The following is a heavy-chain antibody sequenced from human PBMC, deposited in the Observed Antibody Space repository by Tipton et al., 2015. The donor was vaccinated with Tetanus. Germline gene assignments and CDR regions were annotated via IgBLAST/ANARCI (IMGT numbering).Heavy chain of an antibody. D-gene: IGHD2-21*02. CDR1: GGSISSDAHY. Sequence: TLSLTCTVSGGSISSDAHYWSWIRQAPGKGLEWLGDISYTGTTHYNPSLKSRVTISLDRSKNQFSLKLTSVTAADTAVYYCATVGLVTASVKYWGQGTLVTVSS. CDR3: ATVGLVTASVKY. CDR2: ISYTGTT. V-gene: IGHV4-31*03. J-gene: IGHJ4*01.